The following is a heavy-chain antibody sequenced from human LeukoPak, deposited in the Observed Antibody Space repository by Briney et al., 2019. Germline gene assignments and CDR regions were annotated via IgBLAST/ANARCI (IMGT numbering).Heavy chain of an antibody. CDR1: GFTFSTYS. J-gene: IGHJ4*02. CDR2: ISSGSTTI. D-gene: IGHD2-15*01. Sequence: GGSLRLSCEASGFTFSTYSMNWVRQAPGKGLEWVSFISSGSTTIHYADSVKGRFTISRDNAKNSLYLQMNSLRDEDTAVYYCARGLAGRFDYWGQGTLVTVSS. V-gene: IGHV3-48*02. CDR3: ARGLAGRFDY.